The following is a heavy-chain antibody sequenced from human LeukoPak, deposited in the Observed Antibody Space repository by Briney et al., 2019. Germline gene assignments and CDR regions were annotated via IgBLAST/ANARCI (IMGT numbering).Heavy chain of an antibody. D-gene: IGHD2-15*01. CDR2: IYYSGST. Sequence: SETLSLTCTVSGGSISNYYWSWIRQPPGKGLEWIGYIYYSGSTNYSPSLASRVTMSVDTSKNQFSLKLMSATAADTALYFCARGYCSGQSCYRSFYDYWGQGTLVTVSS. V-gene: IGHV4-59*01. CDR3: ARGYCSGQSCYRSFYDY. J-gene: IGHJ4*02. CDR1: GGSISNYY.